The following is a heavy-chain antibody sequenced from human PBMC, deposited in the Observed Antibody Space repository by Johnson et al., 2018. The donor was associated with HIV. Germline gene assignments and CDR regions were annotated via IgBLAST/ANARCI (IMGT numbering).Heavy chain of an antibody. CDR1: GFTFSSYG. CDR3: AKNQEVSREDAFDI. V-gene: IGHV3-30*18. D-gene: IGHD3-3*02. J-gene: IGHJ3*02. Sequence: QVQLVESGGGVVQPGRSLRLSCAASGFTFSSYGMHWVRQAPGKGLEWVAVISYDGSKKYYSDSVKGRFTISRDNSKNTLYLQMNSLRAEDTAVYYCAKNQEVSREDAFDIWGQGTMVTVSS. CDR2: ISYDGSKK.